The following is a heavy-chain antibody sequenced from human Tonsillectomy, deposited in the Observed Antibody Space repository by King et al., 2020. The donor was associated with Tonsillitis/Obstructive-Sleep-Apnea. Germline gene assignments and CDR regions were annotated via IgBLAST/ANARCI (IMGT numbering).Heavy chain of an antibody. CDR3: ARSVATIDYYYYHYMDV. J-gene: IGHJ6*03. V-gene: IGHV1-69*01. CDR2: IIPIFGTA. Sequence: VQLVESGAEVKKPGSSVKLSCKASGGTFSSYDISWVRQAPGQGLEWMGGIIPIFGTANYAQKFLGRVTITADESTSTAYMELSSLRSEDTAVYYCARSVATIDYYYYHYMDVWGKGTTVTVSS. CDR1: GGTFSSYD. D-gene: IGHD5-12*01.